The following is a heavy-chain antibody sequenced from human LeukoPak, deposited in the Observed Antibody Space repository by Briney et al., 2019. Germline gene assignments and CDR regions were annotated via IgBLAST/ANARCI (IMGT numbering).Heavy chain of an antibody. CDR3: ARHRRGDGYNNQGGNAFDI. Sequence: GASVKVSCKASGYTFTSYYMHWVRQAPGQGLEWMGIINPSGGSTSYAQKFQGRVTMTRDMSTSTVYMELSSLRSEDTAVYYCARHRRGDGYNNQGGNAFDIWGQGTMVTVSS. V-gene: IGHV1-46*01. CDR2: INPSGGST. J-gene: IGHJ3*02. CDR1: GYTFTSYY. D-gene: IGHD5-24*01.